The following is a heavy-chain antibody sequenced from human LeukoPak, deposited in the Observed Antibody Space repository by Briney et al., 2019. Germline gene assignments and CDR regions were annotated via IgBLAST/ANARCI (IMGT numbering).Heavy chain of an antibody. D-gene: IGHD6-19*01. CDR2: ISGSGGST. CDR1: GFTFSSYA. V-gene: IGHV3-23*01. CDR3: ARVAVAFLRY. Sequence: GGSLRLSCAASGFTFSSYAMSWVRQAPGKGLEWVSTISGSGGSTYYADSVKGRFTISRDNAKNSLYLQMNSLRAEDTAVYYCARVAVAFLRYWGQGTLVIVSS. J-gene: IGHJ4*02.